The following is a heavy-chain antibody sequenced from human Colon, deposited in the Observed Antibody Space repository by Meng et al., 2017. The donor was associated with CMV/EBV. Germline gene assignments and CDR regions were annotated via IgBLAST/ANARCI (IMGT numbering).Heavy chain of an antibody. Sequence: GESLKISCAASGFTFRTFAMGWVRQAPGKGLEWVSSISGSETSTYYSDSVKGRFTISRDTSKNTLSLQMNGLGAEDTAVYYCARRPLMFGSGPYFDHWGQGILVTVSS. CDR2: ISGSETST. D-gene: IGHD3-10*01. CDR3: ARRPLMFGSGPYFDH. J-gene: IGHJ4*02. V-gene: IGHV3-23*01. CDR1: GFTFRTFA.